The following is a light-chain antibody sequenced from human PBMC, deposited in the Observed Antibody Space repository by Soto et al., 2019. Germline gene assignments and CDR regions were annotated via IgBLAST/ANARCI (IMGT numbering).Light chain of an antibody. CDR2: KNN. J-gene: IGLJ3*02. CDR3: AAWDDSLTGGV. CDR1: SSNIGDNY. Sequence: QSVLTQPPSASGTPGQRVTISCSGSSSNIGDNYLYWYQQLPGMAPKLLVYKNNHRPSGVPDRFSGSKSATSASLAISGLRSGDEAAYYCAAWDDSLTGGVFGGGTKLTVL. V-gene: IGLV1-47*01.